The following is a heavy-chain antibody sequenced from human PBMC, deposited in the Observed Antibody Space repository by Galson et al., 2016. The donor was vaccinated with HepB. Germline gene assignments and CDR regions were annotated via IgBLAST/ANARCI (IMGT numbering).Heavy chain of an antibody. CDR1: GFMFNYYG. D-gene: IGHD6-13*01. Sequence: SLRLSCAVSGFMFNYYGMHWVRQAPGKGLQWMAVISYDGNNENYLDSVKGRFTISRDNSKNTVYLQMDSLRGEDTAVYYCAKGLRGDIIAGAHDYYMDVWGKGTTVTVSS. J-gene: IGHJ6*03. CDR2: ISYDGNNE. CDR3: AKGLRGDIIAGAHDYYMDV. V-gene: IGHV3-30*18.